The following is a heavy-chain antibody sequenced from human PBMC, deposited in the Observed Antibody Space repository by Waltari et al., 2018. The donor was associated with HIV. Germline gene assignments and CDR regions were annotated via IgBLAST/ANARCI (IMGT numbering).Heavy chain of an antibody. CDR2: VNTANGHT. CDR1: GYSFTRHA. D-gene: IGHD6-19*01. J-gene: IGHJ6*02. V-gene: IGHV1-3*05. CDR3: AREMSLIRVIAVAMDV. Sequence: VQLVQSGAEEKRPGASVKISCKAAGYSFTRHAIRWVRQAPGQRLECVGWVNTANGHTKESQKFQGRVTITRDTSATTASMELNRLRSEDTAVYYCAREMSLIRVIAVAMDVWGQGTTVTVSS.